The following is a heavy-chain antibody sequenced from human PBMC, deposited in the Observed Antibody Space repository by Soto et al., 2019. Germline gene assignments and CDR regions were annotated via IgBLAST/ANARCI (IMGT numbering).Heavy chain of an antibody. CDR2: ISSSGST. Sequence: PGGSLRPSFASFGFAVSSNDIAWLRRPPHKAHESVLLISSSGSTYSSDSVKGRFTLSRDNSKNTVHLQMSSLRADDTAVYHCARGYCSGGSCYRHWFDPWGQGTLVTVSS. CDR3: ARGYCSGGSCYRHWFDP. CDR1: GFAVSSND. D-gene: IGHD2-15*01. V-gene: IGHV3-53*01. J-gene: IGHJ5*02.